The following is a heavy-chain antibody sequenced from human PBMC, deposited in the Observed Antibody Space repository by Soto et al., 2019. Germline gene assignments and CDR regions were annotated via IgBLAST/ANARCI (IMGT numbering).Heavy chain of an antibody. J-gene: IGHJ5*02. Sequence: GASVKVSCKASGYTFTSYAMHWVRQAPGQRLEWMGWINAGNGNTKYSQKFQDRVTITRDTSASSAYMELSSLRSEDTAVYYCARFVVRGLILNSWFDPWGQGTLVTVSS. CDR1: GYTFTSYA. V-gene: IGHV1-3*01. D-gene: IGHD3-10*01. CDR3: ARFVVRGLILNSWFDP. CDR2: INAGNGNT.